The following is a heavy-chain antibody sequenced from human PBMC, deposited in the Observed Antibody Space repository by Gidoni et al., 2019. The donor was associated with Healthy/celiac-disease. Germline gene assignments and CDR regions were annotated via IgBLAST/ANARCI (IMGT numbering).Heavy chain of an antibody. CDR3: AREVESLFGYGMDV. V-gene: IGHV3-7*01. CDR2: IKQDGSEK. D-gene: IGHD3-10*01. J-gene: IGHJ6*02. CDR1: GFTFSSYW. Sequence: EVQLVESGGGLVQPGGSLRLSCAASGFTFSSYWMSWVRQAPGKGLEWVANIKQDGSEKYYVDSGKGRFTISRDNAKNSLYLQMNSLRAEDTAVYYCAREVESLFGYGMDVWGQGTTVTVSS.